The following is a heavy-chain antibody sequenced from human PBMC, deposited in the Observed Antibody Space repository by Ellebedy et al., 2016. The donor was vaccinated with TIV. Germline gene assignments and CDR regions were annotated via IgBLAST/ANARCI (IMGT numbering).Heavy chain of an antibody. CDR2: VHHDRNT. J-gene: IGHJ3*01. V-gene: IGHV4-4*02. Sequence: MPSETLSLTCGVSGGHIWHRWSLVLQPPGTGVEWNVEVHHDRNTNYNPSLKSRVTISVDKSENQFSLRVTSVTAAYTALYYCAKDHPLSCTFDVWGLGTMITVS. CDR1: GGHIWHR. CDR3: AKDHPLSCTFDV.